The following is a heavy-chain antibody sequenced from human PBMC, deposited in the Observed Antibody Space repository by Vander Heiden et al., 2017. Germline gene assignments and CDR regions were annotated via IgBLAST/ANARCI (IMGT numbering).Heavy chain of an antibody. Sequence: EVQLVESGGGLVQPGVSLRLSCAASGFTFSSHSINWVRQAPGKGLEWVSYISSSSSTIYYADSVKGRFTISRDNAKNSLYRQMNSLRDEDTAVYYCARDSIAVAARYYFDYWGQGTLVTVSS. CDR3: ARDSIAVAARYYFDY. CDR1: GFTFSSHS. J-gene: IGHJ4*02. D-gene: IGHD6-19*01. V-gene: IGHV3-48*02. CDR2: ISSSSSTI.